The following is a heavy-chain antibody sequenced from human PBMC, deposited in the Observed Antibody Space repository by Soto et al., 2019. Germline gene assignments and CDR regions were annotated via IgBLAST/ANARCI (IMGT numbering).Heavy chain of an antibody. Sequence: NPSETLSLTCTVSGGSISSYYWSWIRQPPGKGLEWIGYIYYSGSTNYNPSLKSRVTISGDTSKNQFSLKLSSVTAADTAVYYCARGLSGGYPRWELRFFDYWGQGTRGTVSS. CDR3: ARGLSGGYPRWELRFFDY. J-gene: IGHJ4*02. CDR1: GGSISSYY. D-gene: IGHD1-26*01. V-gene: IGHV4-59*01. CDR2: IYYSGST.